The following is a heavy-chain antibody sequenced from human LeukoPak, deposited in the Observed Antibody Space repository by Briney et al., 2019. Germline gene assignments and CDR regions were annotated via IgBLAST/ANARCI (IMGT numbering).Heavy chain of an antibody. D-gene: IGHD3-3*02. CDR3: ARGVLFRARIFGVVKTYYYYYMDV. Sequence: ASVKVSCKASGYTFTSYDINWVRQATGQGLEWMGWMNPNSGNTGYAQKFQGRVTMTRNTSISTAYMELSSLRSEDTAVYYCARGVLFRARIFGVVKTYYYYYMDVWGKGTTVTVSS. V-gene: IGHV1-8*01. J-gene: IGHJ6*03. CDR1: GYTFTSYD. CDR2: MNPNSGNT.